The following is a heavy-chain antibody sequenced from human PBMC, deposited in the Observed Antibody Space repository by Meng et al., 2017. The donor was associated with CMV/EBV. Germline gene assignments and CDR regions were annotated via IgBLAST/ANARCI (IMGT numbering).Heavy chain of an antibody. J-gene: IGHJ4*02. Sequence: LRLSCAASGFTFDDYAMHWVRQAPGKGLEWVSGISWNSGSIGYADSVKGRFTISRDNAKNSLYLQMNSLRAEDTALYYCAKDGAPTRAFDYWGQGTLVTVSS. V-gene: IGHV3-9*01. CDR3: AKDGAPTRAFDY. CDR2: ISWNSGSI. D-gene: IGHD4/OR15-4a*01. CDR1: GFTFDDYA.